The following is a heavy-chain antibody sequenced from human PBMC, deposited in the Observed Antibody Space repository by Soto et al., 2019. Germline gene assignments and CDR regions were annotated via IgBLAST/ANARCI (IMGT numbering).Heavy chain of an antibody. Sequence: PAGSLRLSCAASGYTFSSYAMGWVRQAPGTGLEWVANINQEGREKNYVDSVKGRFTISRDNAKNSLYLQMSSLTAEDSALYYCSRSLNAWGQGTLVTVSA. J-gene: IGHJ5*02. CDR1: GYTFSSYA. V-gene: IGHV3-7*01. CDR3: SRSLNA. CDR2: INQEGREK.